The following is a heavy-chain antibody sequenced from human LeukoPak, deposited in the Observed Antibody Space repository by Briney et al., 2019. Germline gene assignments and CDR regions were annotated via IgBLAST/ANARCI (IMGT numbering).Heavy chain of an antibody. CDR1: GYTFTTYG. J-gene: IGHJ4*02. CDR2: VSGYTGNT. Sequence: GASVSLSCTPSGYTFTTYGVSWVRQAPGQGLEWMGWVSGYTGNTNYAERVQGRVTITTDTSTSTVYMELTSLRSDDTAVYYCARGEVSASLYYFDFWGQGTLVTVS. V-gene: IGHV1-18*01. CDR3: ARGEVSASLYYFDF. D-gene: IGHD2-2*01.